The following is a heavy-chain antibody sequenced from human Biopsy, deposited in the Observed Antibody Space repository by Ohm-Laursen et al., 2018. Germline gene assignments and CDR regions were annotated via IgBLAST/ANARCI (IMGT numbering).Heavy chain of an antibody. CDR2: IWYDGSNK. J-gene: IGHJ4*02. Sequence: RSLRLSCTASGFTFSNYGMHWVRQAPGKGLEWLAVIWYDGSNKYYGDSVQDRFTISRDNSKNTVYLQMNSLRVEDTAIYYCARDSTINTVTTADYWGQGTLVTVSS. V-gene: IGHV3-33*01. CDR3: ARDSTINTVTTADY. CDR1: GFTFSNYG. D-gene: IGHD4-11*01.